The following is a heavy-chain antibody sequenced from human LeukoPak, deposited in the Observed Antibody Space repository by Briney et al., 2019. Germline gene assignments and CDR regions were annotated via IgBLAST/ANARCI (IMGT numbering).Heavy chain of an antibody. CDR2: IYYSGST. CDR1: GGSISSYY. Sequence: SETLSLTCTVSGGSISSYYWSWIRQPPGKGLEWIGYIYYSGSTNYNPSLKSRVTISVDTSKNQFSLKLSSVTAADTAVYYCARDYEGYSNSSPWFDPWGQGTLVTVSS. CDR3: ARDYEGYSNSSPWFDP. J-gene: IGHJ5*02. D-gene: IGHD6-6*01. V-gene: IGHV4-59*01.